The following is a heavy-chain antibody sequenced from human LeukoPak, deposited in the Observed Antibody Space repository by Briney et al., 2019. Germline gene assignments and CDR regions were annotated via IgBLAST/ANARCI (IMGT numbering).Heavy chain of an antibody. D-gene: IGHD6-6*01. V-gene: IGHV4-39*01. Sequence: PSETLSLTCTVSGGSISSSRYYWGWIRQPPGEGLEWIGRIYYSGSTYCNPSLKSRVTISVDTSKNQFSLKLSSVTAADTAVYYCARHAADSSSPDEFDYWGQGTLVTVSS. J-gene: IGHJ4*02. CDR1: GGSISSSRYY. CDR2: IYYSGST. CDR3: ARHAADSSSPDEFDY.